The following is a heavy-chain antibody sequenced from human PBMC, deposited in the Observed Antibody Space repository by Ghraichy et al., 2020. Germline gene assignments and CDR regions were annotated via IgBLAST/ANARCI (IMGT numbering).Heavy chain of an antibody. V-gene: IGHV4-34*01. J-gene: IGHJ6*02. CDR1: GGSFSGYY. CDR2: INHSGGT. Sequence: SETLSLTCAVYGGSFSGYYWTWIRQPPGQGREWIGEINHSGGTNHNPSLKSRVTISIATSKNQFSLRLNYVTAADTAIYYCARATIRDGMDVWGQGTTVTVSS. D-gene: IGHD5-12*01. CDR3: ARATIRDGMDV.